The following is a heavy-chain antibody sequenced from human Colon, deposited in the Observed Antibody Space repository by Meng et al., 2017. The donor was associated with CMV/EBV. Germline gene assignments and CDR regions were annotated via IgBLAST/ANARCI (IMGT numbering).Heavy chain of an antibody. J-gene: IGHJ6*02. CDR2: ISNSGDTT. D-gene: IGHD2-2*01. CDR3: AREPYQRLEPYYYSMDV. Sequence: GESLKIFCAASGFTFSNHAMSWVRQVPGKGLEWVSGISNSGDTTYSPDSVKGRFTIARDNSKNILYLQMNRLRAEDTAVYYCAREPYQRLEPYYYSMDVWGQGTTVTVSS. CDR1: GFTFSNHA. V-gene: IGHV3-23*01.